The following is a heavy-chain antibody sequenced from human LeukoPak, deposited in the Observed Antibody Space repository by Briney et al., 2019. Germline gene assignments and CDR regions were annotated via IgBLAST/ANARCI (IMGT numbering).Heavy chain of an antibody. V-gene: IGHV3-66*01. CDR2: IYSGGST. CDR3: ASYRVSHGMDV. CDR1: GFTVSSNY. D-gene: IGHD1-26*01. J-gene: IGHJ6*02. Sequence: PGGSLRLSCAASGFTVSSNYMSWVRQAPGKGLEWVSVIYSGGSTYYADSVKGRFTISRDNSKNTLYLQMNSLRAEDTAVYYCASYRVSHGMDVWGQGTTVTVSS.